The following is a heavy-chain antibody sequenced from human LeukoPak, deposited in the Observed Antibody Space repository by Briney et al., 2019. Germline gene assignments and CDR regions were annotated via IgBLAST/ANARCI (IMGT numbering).Heavy chain of an antibody. CDR3: AKSLGVGGYTRYKGFDQ. CDR2: ISGSDGSS. CDR1: GFTFSSYA. Sequence: GGSLRLSCAASGFTFSSYAMNWVRQAPGKGLEWVSSISGSDGSSHYADFVKGRFTISRDNSKNTLHLQMNSLRAEDTAVYYCAKSLGVGGYTRYKGFDQWGQGTLVTVSS. V-gene: IGHV3-23*01. J-gene: IGHJ4*02. D-gene: IGHD3-16*02.